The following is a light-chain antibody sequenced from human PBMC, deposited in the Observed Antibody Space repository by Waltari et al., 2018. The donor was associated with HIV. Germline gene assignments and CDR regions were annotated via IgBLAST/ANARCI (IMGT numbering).Light chain of an antibody. J-gene: IGLJ3*02. V-gene: IGLV2-14*03. Sequence: QSALTQPASVSGSPGQSITISCTGTSSDIGAYDYVSWYQQYPGKAPRLLIYDVSVRSSGISDRFSGAKSADTASASLTISKLQAEDEAHYYCVSYATNNIPLFGGGTKLTVL. CDR2: DVS. CDR1: SSDIGAYDY. CDR3: VSYATNNIPL.